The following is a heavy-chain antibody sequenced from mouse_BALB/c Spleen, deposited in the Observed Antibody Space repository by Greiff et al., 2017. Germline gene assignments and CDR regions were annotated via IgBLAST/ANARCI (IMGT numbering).Heavy chain of an antibody. V-gene: IGHV5-6*01. D-gene: IGHD1-2*01. J-gene: IGHJ4*01. CDR2: ISSGGSYT. CDR3: ARGDYGYPYAMDY. Sequence: EVMLVESGGDLVKPGGSLKLSCAASGFTFSSYGMSWVLQTPDKRLEWVATISSGGSYTYYPDSVKGRFTISRDNAKNTLYLQMSSLKSEDTAMYYFARGDYGYPYAMDYWGQGTSVTVSS. CDR1: GFTFSSYG.